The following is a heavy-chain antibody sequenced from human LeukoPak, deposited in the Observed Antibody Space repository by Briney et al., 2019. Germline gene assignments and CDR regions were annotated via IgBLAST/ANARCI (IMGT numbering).Heavy chain of an antibody. Sequence: PSETLSLTCTVSGVSISSYYWSWIRQPPGKGLEWIGYIYYSGSTNYNPSLKSRVTISVDTSKNQFSLKLSSVTAADTAVYYCARVVKQRALLHFDYWGQGTLVTVSS. CDR3: ARVVKQRALLHFDY. CDR1: GVSISSYY. D-gene: IGHD6-25*01. J-gene: IGHJ4*02. V-gene: IGHV4-59*01. CDR2: IYYSGST.